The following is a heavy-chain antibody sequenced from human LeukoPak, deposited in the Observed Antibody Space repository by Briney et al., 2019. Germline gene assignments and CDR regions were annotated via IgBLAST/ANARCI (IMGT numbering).Heavy chain of an antibody. CDR2: ISSSSSYI. CDR3: ARDLGGDIAASGGIFDY. CDR1: GFSFSSYS. V-gene: IGHV3-21*01. J-gene: IGHJ4*02. Sequence: PGGSLRLSCAASGFSFSSYSMNWVLQAPGKGLEWVSSISSSSSYIYYADSVKGRFTISRDNAKNSLYLQMNSLRAEDTAVYYCARDLGGDIAASGGIFDYWGQGTLVTVSS. D-gene: IGHD6-13*01.